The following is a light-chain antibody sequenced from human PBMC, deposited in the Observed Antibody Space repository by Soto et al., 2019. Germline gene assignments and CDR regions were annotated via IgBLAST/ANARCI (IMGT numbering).Light chain of an antibody. CDR3: KQYNTFWT. J-gene: IGKJ1*01. Sequence: DIQMTQSPSTLSASLGDSVTITCRASQTITSWLAWYQHKPGKAPKLLIYDVSSLGGGVQSRFSGSGSGTEFTLTIRSLQPDDFATYYCKQYNTFWTFGQGTKVDIK. CDR2: DVS. V-gene: IGKV1-5*01. CDR1: QTITSW.